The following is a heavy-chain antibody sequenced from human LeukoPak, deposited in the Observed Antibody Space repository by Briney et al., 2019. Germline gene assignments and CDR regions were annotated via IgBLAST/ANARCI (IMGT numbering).Heavy chain of an antibody. J-gene: IGHJ3*02. D-gene: IGHD3-10*01. CDR2: IYSSGST. V-gene: IGHV4-59*08. Sequence: SETLSLTCTVSGGSISSYYWSGIRQPPGKGLEWIGYIYSSGSTNYNPSLKIRVTISVDTSKNQFSLKLSSVTAADTAVYYCARRRGAHTANALDIWGQGTMVTVSS. CDR3: ARRRGAHTANALDI. CDR1: GGSISSYY.